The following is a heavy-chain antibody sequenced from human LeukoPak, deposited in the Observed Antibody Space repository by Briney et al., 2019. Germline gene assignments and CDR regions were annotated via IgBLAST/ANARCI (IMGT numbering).Heavy chain of an antibody. CDR1: GFTFSSYG. J-gene: IGHJ4*02. V-gene: IGHV3-30*18. Sequence: GGSLRLSCAASGFTFSSYGMHWVRQAPGKGLEWVAVISYDGSKKYYADSVKGRFTISRDNSKNTLYLQMNSLRAEDTAVYYCAKDVDYDSSGYPDYWGQGTLVTVSS. CDR2: ISYDGSKK. CDR3: AKDVDYDSSGYPDY. D-gene: IGHD3-22*01.